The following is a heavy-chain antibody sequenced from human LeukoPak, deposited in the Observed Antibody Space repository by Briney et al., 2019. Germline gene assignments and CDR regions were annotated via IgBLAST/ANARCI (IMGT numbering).Heavy chain of an antibody. V-gene: IGHV4-34*01. D-gene: IGHD6-25*01. CDR1: GGSFSGYY. CDR2: IYHSGST. Sequence: PSETLSLTCAVYGGSFSGYYWSWIRQPPGKGLEWIGEIYHSGSTNYNPSLKSRVTISVDTSKNQFSLKLSSVTAADTAVYYCAREAAFTIDAFDIWGQGTMVTVSS. CDR3: AREAAFTIDAFDI. J-gene: IGHJ3*02.